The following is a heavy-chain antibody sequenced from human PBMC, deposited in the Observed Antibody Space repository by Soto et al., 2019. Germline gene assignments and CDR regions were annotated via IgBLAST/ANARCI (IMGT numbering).Heavy chain of an antibody. CDR3: AGDPALDY. CDR2: INAGNGNT. CDR1: GYTFTSYV. V-gene: IGHV1-3*01. Sequence: QVQFVQSGAEVKKPGASVEVSCKASGYTFTSYVIHWVRQAPGQRLEWMGWINAGNGNTKYSQKFQGRVTLTTDTSASTAYMELTSLRSEDTAVYYCAGDPALDYWGQGTLVTVSS. J-gene: IGHJ4*02.